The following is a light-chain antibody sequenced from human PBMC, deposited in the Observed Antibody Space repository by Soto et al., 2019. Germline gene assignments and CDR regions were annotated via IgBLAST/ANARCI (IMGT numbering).Light chain of an antibody. V-gene: IGLV2-14*03. CDR2: DVN. Sequence: QSALAQPASVSGSPGQSITISCTGTSNDVGHFNYVSWFQQHPGKAPKLLIFDVNTWTSGFSDRFSGSKAGNTASLTISGLEPDDEGDYYFTSLTTGDPVVFGSGSKLAVL. CDR1: SNDVGHFNY. J-gene: IGLJ1*01. CDR3: TSLTTGDPVV.